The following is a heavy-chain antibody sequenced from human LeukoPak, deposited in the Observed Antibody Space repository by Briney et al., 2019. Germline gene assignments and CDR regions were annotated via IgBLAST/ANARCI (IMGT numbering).Heavy chain of an antibody. CDR1: GFPFSLFG. D-gene: IGHD3-10*01. V-gene: IGHV3-23*01. CDR2: VDAGGSTQ. CDR3: TRDNNYGSGSQRSY. J-gene: IGHJ4*02. Sequence: GGSLTLSCAASGFPFSLFGMRWVRQAPGQGAEGISTVDAGGSTQHYAESVLGRFTISRDNSRNTLYLQLRNLRAEDTALYYCTRDNNYGSGSQRSYWGQGTQVTVSS.